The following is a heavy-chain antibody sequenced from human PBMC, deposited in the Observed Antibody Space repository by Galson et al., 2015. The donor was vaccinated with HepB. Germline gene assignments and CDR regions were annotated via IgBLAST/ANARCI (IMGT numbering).Heavy chain of an antibody. V-gene: IGHV2-26*01. CDR1: GFSLSNARMG. CDR2: IFSNDEK. J-gene: IGHJ6*02. Sequence: PALVKPTQTLTLTCTVSGFSLSNARMGVSWIRQPPGKALEWLAHIFSNDEKSYSTSLKSRLTISKDTSKSQVVLTMTNMDPVDTATYYCARMEYSSSSLNYYYGMDVWGQGTTVTVSS. CDR3: ARMEYSSSSLNYYYGMDV. D-gene: IGHD6-6*01.